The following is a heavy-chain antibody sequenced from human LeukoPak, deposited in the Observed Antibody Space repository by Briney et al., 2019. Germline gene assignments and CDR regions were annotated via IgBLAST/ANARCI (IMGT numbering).Heavy chain of an antibody. CDR3: ARETPLENAFDI. J-gene: IGHJ3*02. Sequence: PGGSLRLSCAASGFTFDDYAMHWVRQAPGKGLEWVSSISSSSSYIYYADSVKGRFTISRDNAKNSLYLQMNSLRAEDTAVYYCARETPLENAFDIWGQGTMVTVSS. CDR2: ISSSSSYI. CDR1: GFTFDDYA. D-gene: IGHD1-1*01. V-gene: IGHV3-21*01.